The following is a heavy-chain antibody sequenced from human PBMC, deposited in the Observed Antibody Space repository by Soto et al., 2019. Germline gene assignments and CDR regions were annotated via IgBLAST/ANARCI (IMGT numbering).Heavy chain of an antibody. CDR1: GGTFSSYA. Sequence: SVKVSCKASGGTFSSYAISWVRQAPGQGLEWMGGIIPIFGTANYAQKFQGRVTITADESTSTAYMELSSLRSEDTAVYYCARNTIFGVVIAPDNYYYVMDVWGQGTTVTVSS. J-gene: IGHJ6*02. V-gene: IGHV1-69*13. D-gene: IGHD3-3*01. CDR3: ARNTIFGVVIAPDNYYYVMDV. CDR2: IIPIFGTA.